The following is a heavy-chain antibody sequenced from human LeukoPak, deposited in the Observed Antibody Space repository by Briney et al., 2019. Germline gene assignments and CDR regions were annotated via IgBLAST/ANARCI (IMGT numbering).Heavy chain of an antibody. V-gene: IGHV3-23*01. D-gene: IGHD2-2*01. CDR1: RFTFSTYA. Sequence: GGSLRLSCTASRFTFSTYAMSWVRQAPGKGLNGVSRISGSGDTTYYTGSVKGRFTISRDNSKNALYLQMSSLRAEDTAVYYCAKSQRNDQQVVQRIDYWGQGTLVTVSS. CDR2: ISGSGDTT. CDR3: AKSQRNDQQVVQRIDY. J-gene: IGHJ4*02.